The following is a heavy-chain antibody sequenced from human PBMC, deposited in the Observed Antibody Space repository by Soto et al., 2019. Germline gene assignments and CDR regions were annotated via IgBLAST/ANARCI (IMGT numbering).Heavy chain of an antibody. CDR3: ARQIYDSDTGPNFQYYFDS. Sequence: RGESLKISCKGSGYRFAGYWITWVRQKPGKGLEWMGRIDPSDSQTYYSPSFRGHVTISATKSITTVFLQWSSLRASDTAMYYCARQIYDSDTGPNFQYYFDSWGQGTPVTVSS. J-gene: IGHJ4*02. D-gene: IGHD3-22*01. CDR2: IDPSDSQT. CDR1: GYRFAGYW. V-gene: IGHV5-10-1*01.